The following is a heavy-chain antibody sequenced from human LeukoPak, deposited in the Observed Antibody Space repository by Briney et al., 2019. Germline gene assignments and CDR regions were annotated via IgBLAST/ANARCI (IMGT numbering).Heavy chain of an antibody. Sequence: GGSMRLSCTASGFTFGDYVMSWFRQAQGKGLEWVGLIRSKAYGGTTEYAASVKGRFTISRDDSKSIAYLQMNSLKTEDTAVYYCTRSYYVSSGYFNYWGQGTLVTVSS. CDR3: TRSYYVSSGYFNY. CDR1: GFTFGDYV. V-gene: IGHV3-49*03. CDR2: IRSKAYGGTT. J-gene: IGHJ4*02. D-gene: IGHD3-22*01.